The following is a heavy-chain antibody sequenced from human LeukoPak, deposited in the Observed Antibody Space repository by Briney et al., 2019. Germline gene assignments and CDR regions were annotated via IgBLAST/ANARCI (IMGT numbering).Heavy chain of an antibody. CDR3: ARVFQPVVVPAASLQSYYYYGMDV. V-gene: IGHV1-69*13. CDR2: IIPIFGTA. Sequence: ASVKVSCKASGGTFSSYAISWVRQAPGQGLEWMGGIIPIFGTANYAQKFQGRVTITADESTSTAYMELSSLRSEDTAVYYCARVFQPVVVPAASLQSYYYYGMDVWGQGTTVTVSS. D-gene: IGHD2-2*01. J-gene: IGHJ6*02. CDR1: GGTFSSYA.